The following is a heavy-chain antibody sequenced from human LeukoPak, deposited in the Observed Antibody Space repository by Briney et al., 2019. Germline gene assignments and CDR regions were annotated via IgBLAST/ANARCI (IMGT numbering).Heavy chain of an antibody. V-gene: IGHV3-33*06. J-gene: IGHJ4*02. CDR1: GFTFSSYG. Sequence: GGSLRLSCAASGFTFSSYGMHWVRQAPGKGLEWVAVIWYDGSNKYYADSVKGRFTISRDNSKNTLYLQMNGLRAEDTAVYYCAKDWHYYDSSGYFDYWGQGTLVTVSS. D-gene: IGHD3-22*01. CDR3: AKDWHYYDSSGYFDY. CDR2: IWYDGSNK.